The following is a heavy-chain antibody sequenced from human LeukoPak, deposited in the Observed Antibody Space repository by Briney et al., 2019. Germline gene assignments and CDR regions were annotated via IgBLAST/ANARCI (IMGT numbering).Heavy chain of an antibody. CDR3: ARRQYRRSWYYFDY. V-gene: IGHV3-74*01. D-gene: IGHD6-13*01. J-gene: IGHJ4*02. CDR2: INSDGSTT. Sequence: GGSLRLSCAASGFSPSSYWMHWVRQAPGKGLVWVSRINSDGSTTNYADSVKGRLTISRDNAKNTQYLQLNSLRAEDTAVYYCARRQYRRSWYYFDYWGQGTLVTVSS. CDR1: GFSPSSYW.